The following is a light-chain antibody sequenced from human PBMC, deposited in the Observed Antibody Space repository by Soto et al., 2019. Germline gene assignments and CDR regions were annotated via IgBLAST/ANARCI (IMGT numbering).Light chain of an antibody. CDR3: SSYASTSALYV. J-gene: IGLJ1*01. CDR2: DVT. CDR1: SSDIGDSNY. Sequence: QSALTQPASVSGSPGQSITISCTGTSSDIGDSNYVSWYQQHPGKAPKLMLYDVTSRPSGVSNRFSGSKSGNTASLTISGLQSEDEADYYCSSYASTSALYVFGTGTKLTVL. V-gene: IGLV2-14*03.